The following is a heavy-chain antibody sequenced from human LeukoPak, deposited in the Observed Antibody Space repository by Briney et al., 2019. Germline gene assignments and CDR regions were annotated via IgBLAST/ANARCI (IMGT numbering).Heavy chain of an antibody. CDR1: GFTFSSYG. J-gene: IGHJ4*02. CDR3: AREMATIVLDY. Sequence: PGRSLRLSCAASGFTFSSYGMHWVRQAPGKGLEWVAVIWYDGSNKYYADSVKGRFTISRDNSKNTLYLQMNSRRAEDTAVYYCAREMATIVLDYWGQGTLVTVSS. CDR2: IWYDGSNK. D-gene: IGHD5-24*01. V-gene: IGHV3-33*01.